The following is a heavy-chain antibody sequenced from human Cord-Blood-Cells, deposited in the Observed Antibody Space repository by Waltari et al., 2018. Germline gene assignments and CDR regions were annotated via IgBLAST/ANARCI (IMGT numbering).Heavy chain of an antibody. CDR2: IYYSGST. CDR1: GGSISSSSYY. CDR3: ARPGIAARLGDWYFDL. Sequence: QLQLQESGPGLVKPSETLSLTCTVSGGSISSSSYYWGWIRQPPGKGLEWIGSIYYSGSTYYNPSRKSRGTISVDTSKNQFSLKLSSVTAADTAVYYCARPGIAARLGDWYFDLWGRGTLVTVSS. J-gene: IGHJ2*01. D-gene: IGHD6-6*01. V-gene: IGHV4-39*01.